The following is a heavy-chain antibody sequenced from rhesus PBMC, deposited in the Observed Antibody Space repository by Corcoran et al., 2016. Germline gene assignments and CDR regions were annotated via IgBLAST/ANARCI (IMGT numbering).Heavy chain of an antibody. J-gene: IGHJ4*01. V-gene: IGHV2-174*01. CDR2: IYWDDDK. CDR1: GFSISTSGMG. D-gene: IGHD3-22*01. CDR3: ARRRGWSDYSYFDY. Sequence: QVTLKESGPALVKPTQTLTLTCTFSGFSISTSGMGVGWIRQPPGKALEWLALIYWDDDKYYSTSLRSRLTISKDTTKNHVVLTMTNMDPVDTATYYCARRRGWSDYSYFDYWGQGVLVTVSS.